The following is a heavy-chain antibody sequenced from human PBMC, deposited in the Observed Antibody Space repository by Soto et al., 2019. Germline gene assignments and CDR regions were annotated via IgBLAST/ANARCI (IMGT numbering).Heavy chain of an antibody. CDR3: ASRGSPDYYYYGMDV. J-gene: IGHJ6*02. CDR1: GGSISSSNW. V-gene: IGHV4-4*02. CDR2: MYHSGST. D-gene: IGHD3-10*01. Sequence: SETLSLTCAVSGGSISSSNWWSWVRQPPGKGLEWIGEMYHSGSTNHNPSLKSRVTISVDTSKNQCSLKLSSVTAADTAVYYCASRGSPDYYYYGMDVWGQGTPVSVS.